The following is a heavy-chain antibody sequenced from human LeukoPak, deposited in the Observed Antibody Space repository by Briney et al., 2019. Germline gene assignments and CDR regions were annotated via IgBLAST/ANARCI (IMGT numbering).Heavy chain of an antibody. CDR3: AKDQYGDYGTNDY. Sequence: GGSLRLSCAASGFTFSSFAMSWVRQAPGKGLEWVSAISGSGGSTYYADSVKGRFTISRDNSKDTLYLQMNSLRAEDTAVYYCAKDQYGDYGTNDYWGQGTLVTVSS. V-gene: IGHV3-23*01. J-gene: IGHJ4*02. CDR2: ISGSGGST. CDR1: GFTFSSFA. D-gene: IGHD4-17*01.